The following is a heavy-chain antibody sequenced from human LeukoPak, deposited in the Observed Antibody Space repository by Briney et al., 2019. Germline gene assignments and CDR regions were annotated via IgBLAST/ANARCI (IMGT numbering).Heavy chain of an antibody. CDR2: IKQDGSEK. V-gene: IGHV3-7*03. D-gene: IGHD3-3*01. Sequence: PGGSLRLSCAASGFTFSSYWMSWVRQAPGKGLEWVANIKQDGSEKYYVDSVKGRFTISRDNAKNSLYLQMNSLMSDDTAVYYCARDVGTLEVLDYWGQGNLVTVSS. CDR1: GFTFSSYW. CDR3: ARDVGTLEVLDY. J-gene: IGHJ4*02.